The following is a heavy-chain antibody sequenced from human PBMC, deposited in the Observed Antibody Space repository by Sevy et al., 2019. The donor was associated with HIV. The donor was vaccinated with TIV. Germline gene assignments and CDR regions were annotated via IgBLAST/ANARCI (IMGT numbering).Heavy chain of an antibody. V-gene: IGHV4-61*01. Sequence: SETLSLTCTVSGVSVSSDNYYWIWIRQSQGKGLEWIGYIFYTGNTNYNPSLKRRVTISVDTAKSQFSLKLNSMTAADTAVYYCARGYFSVLSPWGLLDAWGQGTLVTVSS. D-gene: IGHD3-9*01. CDR2: IFYTGNT. CDR3: ARGYFSVLSPWGLLDA. J-gene: IGHJ5*02. CDR1: GVSVSSDNYY.